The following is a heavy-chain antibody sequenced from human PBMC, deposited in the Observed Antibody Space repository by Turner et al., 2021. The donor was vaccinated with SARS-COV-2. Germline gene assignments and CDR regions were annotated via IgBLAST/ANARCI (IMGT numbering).Heavy chain of an antibody. CDR2: VYYSGST. D-gene: IGHD5-12*01. CDR3: ARDGSGGRRDWFDP. V-gene: IGHV4-59*01. CDR1: GASISPYY. Sequence: QVQLQESGPGLVKPSETLSLTCTVSGASISPYYWSWSRQPPGEGLEWVGYVYYSGSTEYNPSLESRVTISVDTSKNQFSLKLTSVTAADTAVYYWARDGSGGRRDWFDPWGQGTLVTVSS. J-gene: IGHJ5*02.